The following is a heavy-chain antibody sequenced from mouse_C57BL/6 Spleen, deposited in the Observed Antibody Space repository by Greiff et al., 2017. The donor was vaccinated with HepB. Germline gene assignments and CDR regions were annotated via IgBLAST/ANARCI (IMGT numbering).Heavy chain of an antibody. Sequence: EVQLQQSGAELVRPGASVKLSCTASGFNIKDYYMHWVKQRPEQGLEWIGRIDPEDGDTEYAPKFQGKATMTADTSSNTAYLQRSSLTSEDTAVYYCTLMVTTSWFAYWGQGTLVTVSA. CDR3: TLMVTTSWFAY. CDR2: IDPEDGDT. J-gene: IGHJ3*01. CDR1: GFNIKDYY. V-gene: IGHV14-1*01. D-gene: IGHD2-3*01.